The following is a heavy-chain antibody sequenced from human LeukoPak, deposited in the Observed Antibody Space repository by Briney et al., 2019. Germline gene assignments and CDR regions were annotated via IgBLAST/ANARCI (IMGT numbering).Heavy chain of an antibody. D-gene: IGHD6-13*01. CDR1: GFTFSSYG. J-gene: IGHJ4*02. V-gene: IGHV3-33*01. Sequence: GRSLRLSCAASGFTFSSYGMHWVRQAPGKGLEWVAVIWYDGSNKYYADSVKGRFTISRDNSKNTLYLQMNSLRAEDTAVYYCARERVEAAAFDYWGQGTLVTVSS. CDR3: ARERVEAAAFDY. CDR2: IWYDGSNK.